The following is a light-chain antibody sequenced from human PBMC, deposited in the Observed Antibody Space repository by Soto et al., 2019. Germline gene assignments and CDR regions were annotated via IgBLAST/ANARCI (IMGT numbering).Light chain of an antibody. J-gene: IGLJ2*01. CDR3: AAWDDSLDAVV. V-gene: IGLV1-44*01. CDR2: NNN. CDR1: SSNMGSNT. Sequence: QPVLTQPPSASGTPGQRITISCSGGSSNMGSNTVNWCQQLPGTAPKLLIYNNNQRPSGVPDRFSGSKSGTSASLAISGLQSEDEADYYCAAWDDSLDAVVFGGGTKLTVL.